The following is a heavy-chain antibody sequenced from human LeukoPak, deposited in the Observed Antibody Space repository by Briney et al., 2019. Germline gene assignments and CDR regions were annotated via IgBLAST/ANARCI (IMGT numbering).Heavy chain of an antibody. D-gene: IGHD3-10*01. J-gene: IGHJ4*02. CDR3: AKELWFGDRYFDY. CDR1: GFTFSSYA. Sequence: SGGSLRLSCAASGFTFSSYAMYWVRQAPGKGLEWVSAISGSGGSTYYADSVKGRFTISRDNSKNTLYLQMNSLRAEDTAVYYCAKELWFGDRYFDYWGQGTLVTVSS. V-gene: IGHV3-23*01. CDR2: ISGSGGST.